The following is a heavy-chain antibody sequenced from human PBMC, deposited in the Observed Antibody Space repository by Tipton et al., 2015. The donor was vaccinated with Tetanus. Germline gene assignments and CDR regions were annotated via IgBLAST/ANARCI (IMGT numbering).Heavy chain of an antibody. CDR2: INYIQGT. CDR3: ARHPQTSNNLDY. J-gene: IGHJ4*02. V-gene: IGHV4-39*01. D-gene: IGHD5-24*01. CDR1: GGSISSSTYY. Sequence: TLSLTCTVFGGSISSSTYYWGWIRQPPGKGLEWIGTINYIQGTYHNPSLKSRVTISVDTSKNQFSLNLTSVTAADTAVYYCARHPQTSNNLDYWGQGTLVIVSS.